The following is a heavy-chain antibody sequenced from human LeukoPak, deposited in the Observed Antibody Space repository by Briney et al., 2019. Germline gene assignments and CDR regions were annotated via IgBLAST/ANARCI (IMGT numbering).Heavy chain of an antibody. D-gene: IGHD3-9*01. CDR2: IYSGGST. Sequence: GGSLRLSCAASGFTVGSNYMSWVRQAPGKGLEWVSVIYSGGSTYYADSVKGRFTISRDNSKNTLYLQMNSLRAEDTAVYYCARSKEFDWLDYWGQGTLVTVSS. CDR3: ARSKEFDWLDY. J-gene: IGHJ4*02. CDR1: GFTVGSNY. V-gene: IGHV3-53*01.